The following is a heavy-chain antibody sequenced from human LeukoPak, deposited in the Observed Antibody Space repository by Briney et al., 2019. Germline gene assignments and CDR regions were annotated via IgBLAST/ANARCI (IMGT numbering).Heavy chain of an antibody. CDR2: IYPGDSDT. V-gene: IGHV5-51*01. D-gene: IGHD2-15*01. CDR1: GYSFTSYW. Sequence: KSGESLKISCKGSGYSFTSYWIGWVRQMPGKGLEWMGIIYPGDSDTRYSPSFQGQVTISADKSISTAYLQWSSLKASDTAMYYCARRSGGSSYDHAFDIWGQGTMVTVSS. J-gene: IGHJ3*02. CDR3: ARRSGGSSYDHAFDI.